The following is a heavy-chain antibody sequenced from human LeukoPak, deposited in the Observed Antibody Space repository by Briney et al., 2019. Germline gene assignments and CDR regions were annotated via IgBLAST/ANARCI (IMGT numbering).Heavy chain of an antibody. J-gene: IGHJ6*02. Sequence: GASVKVSCKASGYTFTSYGISWVRQAPGQGLEWMGWISAYNGNTNYAQKLQGRVTMTTDTSTSTAYMELRSLRSDDTAVYYCARKGGTLLRYFDWLPANYYYYYGMDVWGQGTTVTVSS. CDR1: GYTFTSYG. CDR2: ISAYNGNT. CDR3: ARKGGTLLRYFDWLPANYYYYYGMDV. V-gene: IGHV1-18*01. D-gene: IGHD3-9*01.